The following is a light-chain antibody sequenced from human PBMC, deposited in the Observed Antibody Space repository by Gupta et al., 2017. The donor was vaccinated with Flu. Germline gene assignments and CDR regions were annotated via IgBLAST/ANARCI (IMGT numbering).Light chain of an antibody. Sequence: QSALTQPRSVSGSPGQSVTISCAATSSDVGGYTYVSWYQQHPGNAHNLMIYDGTRRTSGVAGRFSGSKADNTASLTISGLQTEDEANYYCCSYAGSFTWVFGGGTTLTVL. CDR2: DGT. V-gene: IGLV2-11*01. CDR3: CSYAGSFTWV. J-gene: IGLJ3*02. CDR1: SSDVGGYTY.